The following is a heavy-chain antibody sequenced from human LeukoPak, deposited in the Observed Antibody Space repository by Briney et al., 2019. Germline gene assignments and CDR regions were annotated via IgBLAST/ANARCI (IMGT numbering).Heavy chain of an antibody. J-gene: IGHJ4*02. V-gene: IGHV1-8*01. CDR1: GYTFTSYD. CDR3: ARGPRGDYLWGSYRYPFEN. CDR2: INPNSGNT. D-gene: IGHD3-16*02. Sequence: ASVKVSCKASGYTFTSYDINWVRPATGQGPEWLGWINPNSGNTGYAQTFQGRVTMTGNTSITTAYMELSSLRSEDTAVYYCARGPRGDYLWGSYRYPFENWGQGTLGTVSS.